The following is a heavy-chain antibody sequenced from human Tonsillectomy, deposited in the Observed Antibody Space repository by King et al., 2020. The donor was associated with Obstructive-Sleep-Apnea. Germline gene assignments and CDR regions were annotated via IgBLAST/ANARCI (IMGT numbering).Heavy chain of an antibody. CDR1: GGSISNYY. CDR3: ARGYYYDSRGYYSPFDH. V-gene: IGHV4-59*01. D-gene: IGHD3-22*01. CDR2: IYYSGSS. Sequence: QLQESGPGLVKPSETLSLTCSVSGGSISNYYWSWIRQPPGKGLEWIGYIYYSGSSNFNPSLKSRVTISVDTSKNEFSLKLTSVTAADTAVYYCARGYYYDSRGYYSPFDHWGQGTLVTVSS. J-gene: IGHJ4*02.